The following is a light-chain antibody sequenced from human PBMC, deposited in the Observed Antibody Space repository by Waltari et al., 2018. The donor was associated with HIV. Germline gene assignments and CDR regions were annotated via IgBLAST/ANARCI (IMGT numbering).Light chain of an antibody. Sequence: QSTLTQPAAVSGSPGQSITISCTGTSSDIGGYNYVSWYQQHPGKPPKVLMYDVINRPSGISDRFSGYKSGGTAALTSSGLQAEDEADYYCASYTARSIPWVFGGGTKLTVV. J-gene: IGLJ3*02. CDR1: SSDIGGYNY. CDR2: DVI. CDR3: ASYTARSIPWV. V-gene: IGLV2-14*03.